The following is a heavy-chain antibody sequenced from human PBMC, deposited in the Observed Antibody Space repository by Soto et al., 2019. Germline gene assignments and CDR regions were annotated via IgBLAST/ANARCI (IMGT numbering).Heavy chain of an antibody. CDR3: ARVLRYFDWLLTPPTYYGMDV. V-gene: IGHV4-59*01. CDR2: IYYSGST. D-gene: IGHD3-9*01. J-gene: IGHJ6*02. CDR1: GGSISSYY. Sequence: SETLSLTCTVSGGSISSYYWSWIRQPPGKGLEWIGYIYYSGSTNYNPSLKSRVTISVDTSKNQFSLKLSSVTAADTAVYYCARVLRYFDWLLTPPTYYGMDVWGHGTTVTVS.